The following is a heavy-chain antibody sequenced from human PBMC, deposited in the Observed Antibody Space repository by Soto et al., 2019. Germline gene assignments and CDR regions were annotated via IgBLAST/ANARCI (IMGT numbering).Heavy chain of an antibody. CDR1: GFTVSSNY. D-gene: IGHD3-22*01. CDR2: IYSGGST. V-gene: IGHV3-53*01. CDR3: ARDRRTYYYDSSGPWDAFDI. Sequence: PGGSLRLSCAASGFTVSSNYMSWVRQAPGKGLEWVSVIYSGGSTYYADSVKGRFTISRDNSKNTLYLQMNSLRAEDTAVYYCARDRRTYYYDSSGPWDAFDIWGQGTMVTVSS. J-gene: IGHJ3*02.